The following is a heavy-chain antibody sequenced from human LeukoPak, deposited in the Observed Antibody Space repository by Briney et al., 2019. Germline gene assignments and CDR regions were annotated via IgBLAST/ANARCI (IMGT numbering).Heavy chain of an antibody. J-gene: IGHJ4*02. CDR1: GGSISSYY. D-gene: IGHD3-10*01. Sequence: SETLSLTCTVSGGSISSYYWSWIRQPPGKGLEWIGYIYYSGSTNYNPSLKSRVTISVDTSKNQFSLKLSSVTAADTAVYYCARHSLPPLWFGELLLSSYFDYWGQGTLVTVSS. V-gene: IGHV4-59*08. CDR2: IYYSGST. CDR3: ARHSLPPLWFGELLLSSYFDY.